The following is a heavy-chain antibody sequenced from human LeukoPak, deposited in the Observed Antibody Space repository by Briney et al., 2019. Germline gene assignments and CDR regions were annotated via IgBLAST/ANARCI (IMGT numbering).Heavy chain of an antibody. CDR2: IIPIFGTA. D-gene: IGHD6-13*01. CDR1: GGTFSSYA. CDR3: ARAKWSVAGYYFDY. Sequence: ASVKASCKASGGTFSSYAISWVRQAPGQGLEWMGGIIPIFGTANYAQKFQGRVTITADESTSTAYMELSSLRSEDTAVYYCARAKWSVAGYYFDYWGQGTLVTVSS. J-gene: IGHJ4*02. V-gene: IGHV1-69*01.